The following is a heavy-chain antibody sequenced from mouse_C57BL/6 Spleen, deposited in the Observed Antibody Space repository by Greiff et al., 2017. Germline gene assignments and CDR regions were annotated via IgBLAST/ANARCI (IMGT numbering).Heavy chain of an antibody. CDR2: IYPGDGDT. CDR3: AREGLRRYFDY. Sequence: VKLMESGPELVKPGASVKISCKASGYAFSSSWMNWVKQRPGKGLEWIGRIYPGDGDTNYNGKFKGKATLTADKSSSTAYMQLSSLTSEDSAVXFCAREGLRRYFDYWGQGTTLTVSS. J-gene: IGHJ2*01. V-gene: IGHV1-82*01. D-gene: IGHD2-2*01. CDR1: GYAFSSSW.